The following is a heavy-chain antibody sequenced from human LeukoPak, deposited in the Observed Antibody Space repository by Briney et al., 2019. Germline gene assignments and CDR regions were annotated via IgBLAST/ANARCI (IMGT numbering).Heavy chain of an antibody. Sequence: GGSLRLSCAAPGFTFTSYAMHWVRQAPGQRLEWMGWINAGNGNTKYSQKFQGRVTITRDTSASTAYMELSSLRSEDTAVYYCARARGQNGMDVWGQGTTVTVSS. CDR1: GFTFTSYA. CDR2: INAGNGNT. V-gene: IGHV1-3*01. CDR3: ARARGQNGMDV. J-gene: IGHJ6*02.